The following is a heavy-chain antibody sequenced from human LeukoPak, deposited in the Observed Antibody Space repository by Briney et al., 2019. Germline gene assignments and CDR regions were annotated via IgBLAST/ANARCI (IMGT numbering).Heavy chain of an antibody. J-gene: IGHJ6*02. CDR2: IYYSGST. CDR3: AREGSGYDWSGYYYYGMDV. CDR1: GGSISSYY. D-gene: IGHD5-12*01. Sequence: PSETLSLTCTVSGGSISSYYWSWIRQPPGKGLEWIGYIYYSGSTNYNPSLKSRVAISVDTSKNQFSLKLSSVTAADTAVYYCAREGSGYDWSGYYYYGMDVWGQGTTVTVSS. V-gene: IGHV4-59*01.